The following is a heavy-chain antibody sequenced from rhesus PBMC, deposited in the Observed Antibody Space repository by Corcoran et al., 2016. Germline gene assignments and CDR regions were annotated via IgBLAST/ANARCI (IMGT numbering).Heavy chain of an antibody. CDR3: ASDRLYSSM. D-gene: IGHD5-12*01. V-gene: IGHV4-169*02. J-gene: IGHJ4*01. Sequence: QLQLQESGPGLVKPSETLSVTCAVSGGSISSSFGGWIRQAPGKGLEWIGDIYGSGRSTTSTPSRKGRVTLSVDTSKNPLSLKLSSVTAADTAVYYCASDRLYSSMWGQGVLVTVSS. CDR2: IYGSGRST. CDR1: GGSISSSF.